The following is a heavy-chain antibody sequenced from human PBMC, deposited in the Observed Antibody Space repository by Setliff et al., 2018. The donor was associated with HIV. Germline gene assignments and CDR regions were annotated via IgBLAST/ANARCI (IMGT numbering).Heavy chain of an antibody. J-gene: IGHJ6*03. CDR2: IYYSGST. CDR1: GGSISSHY. D-gene: IGHD1-1*01. Sequence: SETLSLTCTVSGGSISSHYWSWIRQPPGKGLEWIGHIYYSGSTDYNPSLKSRVTISLDTSYNQFSLKLNSVTAADTAVFYCATGRLYYYMDVWGKGTTVTVSS. CDR3: ATGRLYYYMDV. V-gene: IGHV4-59*11.